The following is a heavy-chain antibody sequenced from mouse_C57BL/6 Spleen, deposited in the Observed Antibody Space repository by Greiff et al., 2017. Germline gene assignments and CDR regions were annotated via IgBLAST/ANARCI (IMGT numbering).Heavy chain of an antibody. CDR3: ARGAYNGAFDY. D-gene: IGHD1-1*01. CDR1: GYTFTSSW. CDR2: IHPSSGST. J-gene: IGHJ2*01. V-gene: IGHV1-64*01. Sequence: QVQLQQSGAELVKPGASVKLSCKASGYTFTSSWMHWVKQRPGQGLEWIGRIHPSSGSTNYNEKFKGKATLTVDKSSSTAYMQLSSLTSEDSAVYYWARGAYNGAFDYWGQGTTLTVSS.